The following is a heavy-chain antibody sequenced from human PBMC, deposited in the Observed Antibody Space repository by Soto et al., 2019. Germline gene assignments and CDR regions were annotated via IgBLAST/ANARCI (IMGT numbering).Heavy chain of an antibody. CDR2: ISSTTNYI. J-gene: IGHJ4*02. Sequence: GGSVRLSCAAAGFTFTMYRMNWVLQAPGKGLEWVSSISSTTNYIDYGDSMKGRFTISRDNAKNSLYLEMNSLRAEDTAVYYCARESEDLTSNFDYWGQGTLVTVSS. CDR1: GFTFTMYR. CDR3: ARESEDLTSNFDY. V-gene: IGHV3-21*06.